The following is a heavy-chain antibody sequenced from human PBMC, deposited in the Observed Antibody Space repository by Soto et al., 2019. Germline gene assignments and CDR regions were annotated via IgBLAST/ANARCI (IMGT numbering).Heavy chain of an antibody. CDR1: GFTFSSYA. V-gene: IGHV3-30-3*01. D-gene: IGHD3-10*01. CDR3: ARDQDVVRGVISGMDV. Sequence: QVQLVESGGGVVQPGRSLRLSCAASGFTFSSYAMHWVRQAPGKGLEWVAVISYDGSNKYYADSVKGRFTISRDNSKNTLYLQMNSLRAEDTAVYYCARDQDVVRGVISGMDVWGQGTTVTVSS. J-gene: IGHJ6*02. CDR2: ISYDGSNK.